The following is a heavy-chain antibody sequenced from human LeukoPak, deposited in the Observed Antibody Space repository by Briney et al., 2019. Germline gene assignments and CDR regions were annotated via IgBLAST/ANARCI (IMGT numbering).Heavy chain of an antibody. Sequence: GGSLRLSCAASRFTFSNYGIHWVRQAPGKGLEWVAFIWYDGSNKYYADSVKGRFTISRDNSKNTLYLQMNSLRAEDTAVYYCAKDSGGNQFSYYMDVWSKGTTVTVSS. D-gene: IGHD4-23*01. CDR3: AKDSGGNQFSYYMDV. CDR2: IWYDGSNK. J-gene: IGHJ6*03. CDR1: RFTFSNYG. V-gene: IGHV3-30*02.